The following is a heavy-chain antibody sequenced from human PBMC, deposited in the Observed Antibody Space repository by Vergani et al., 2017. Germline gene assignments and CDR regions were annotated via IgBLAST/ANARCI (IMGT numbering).Heavy chain of an antibody. CDR2: MNPNSGNT. J-gene: IGHJ5*02. D-gene: IGHD6-13*01. CDR3: ARNGIAAARRARGWFDP. Sequence: QVQLVQSGAEVKKPGASVKVSCKASGYTFTSYDINWVRQATGQGLEWMGWMNPNSGNTGYAQKFQGRVTMTRNTSIRTAYMERSSLRSEDTAVYYCARNGIAAARRARGWFDPWGQGTLVTVSS. CDR1: GYTFTSYD. V-gene: IGHV1-8*01.